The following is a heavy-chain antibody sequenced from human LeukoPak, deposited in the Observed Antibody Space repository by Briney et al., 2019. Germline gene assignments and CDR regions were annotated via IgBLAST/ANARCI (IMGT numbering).Heavy chain of an antibody. V-gene: IGHV3-43*02. CDR1: GFIFSDYN. D-gene: IGHD5/OR15-5a*01. CDR2: ISGDGGRT. Sequence: GGSLRLSCAASGFIFSDYNMHWVRQVPGKGLEWVSIISGDGGRTSYADSVKGRVTISRDNSNNSLYLQMNSLRTEDTAFYYCAKDVSGSIDSWGQGTLVTVSS. J-gene: IGHJ4*02. CDR3: AKDVSGSIDS.